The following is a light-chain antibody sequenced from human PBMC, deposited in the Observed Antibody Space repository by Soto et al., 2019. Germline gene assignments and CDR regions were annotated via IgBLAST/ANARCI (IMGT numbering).Light chain of an antibody. V-gene: IGKV3-20*01. Sequence: EVVLTQSPGTLSLSPGGRATLSCRASQSVIRRLAWYQQRPGQSPRLLISGASMRASGVPVRFIGSGSGTDFTLTTTRLEPEDFAVYYCQQYGGSPITFGLGTRLEIK. CDR1: QSVIRR. CDR3: QQYGGSPIT. CDR2: GAS. J-gene: IGKJ5*01.